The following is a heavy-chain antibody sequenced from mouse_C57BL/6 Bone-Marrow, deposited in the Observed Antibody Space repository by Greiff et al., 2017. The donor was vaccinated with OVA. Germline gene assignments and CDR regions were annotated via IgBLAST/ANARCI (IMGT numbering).Heavy chain of an antibody. CDR2: SRNKANDYTT. CDR3: ARETGYFDV. J-gene: IGHJ1*03. Sequence: EVKLMESGGGLVQSARSLRLSCATSGFTFSDFYMEWVRQAPGKGLEWIAASRNKANDYTTEYSASVKGRFIVSRDTSQSILYLQMNALRAEDTAIYYCARETGYFDVWGTGTTVTVSS. CDR1: GFTFSDFY. V-gene: IGHV7-1*01.